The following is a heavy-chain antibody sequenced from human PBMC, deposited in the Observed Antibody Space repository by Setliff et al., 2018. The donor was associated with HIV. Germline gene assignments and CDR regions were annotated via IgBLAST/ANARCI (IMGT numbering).Heavy chain of an antibody. CDR2: ISSSSTFI. D-gene: IGHD3-10*01. CDR1: GFTFGSYS. Sequence: GGSLRLSCAASGFTFGSYSMNWVRQAPGKGLEWISSISSSSTFIHYANSVSGRFTISRDSAKNSLYLQMNSLRAEDTAVYYCVRDYGSGTNFFYSMDAWGKGTTVTVSS. J-gene: IGHJ6*03. CDR3: VRDYGSGTNFFYSMDA. V-gene: IGHV3-21*01.